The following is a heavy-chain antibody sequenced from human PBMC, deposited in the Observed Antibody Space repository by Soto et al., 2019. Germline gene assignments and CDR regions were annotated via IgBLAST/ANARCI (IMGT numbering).Heavy chain of an antibody. CDR2: MGTAGDT. D-gene: IGHD6-19*01. J-gene: IGHJ4*02. Sequence: EVQLVESGGGLVQPGGSLRLSCAASGFTFSSYDMHWVRQATGKGLEWVSAMGTAGDTYYPGSVKGRFTISRENAKNSLYLQMNGLRAGDTGVYYCARGSGGWLYPPGGDFDYWGQGTLVTVSS. CDR3: ARGSGGWLYPPGGDFDY. V-gene: IGHV3-13*01. CDR1: GFTFSSYD.